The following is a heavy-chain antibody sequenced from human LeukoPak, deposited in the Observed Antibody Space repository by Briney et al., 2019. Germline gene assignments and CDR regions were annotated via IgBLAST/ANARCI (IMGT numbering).Heavy chain of an antibody. CDR2: IYYSGNT. CDR3: ARQWGRYYGHSYFDY. CDR1: GASISSYY. J-gene: IGHJ4*02. V-gene: IGHV4-59*01. D-gene: IGHD3-22*01. Sequence: SETLSLTCTVSGASISSYYWIWIRQPPGKGLEWIGSIYYSGNTNFNPSLKSRVTISVDTSKSQFSLKMNSVTAADTAVYYCARQWGRYYGHSYFDYWGQGTPVTVSS.